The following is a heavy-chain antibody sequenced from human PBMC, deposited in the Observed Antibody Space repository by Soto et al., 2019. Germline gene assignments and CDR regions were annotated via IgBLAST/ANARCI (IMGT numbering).Heavy chain of an antibody. D-gene: IGHD4-17*01. CDR3: ASPTMTSTSFYYAMDF. CDR2: INPTDSET. CDR1: GHRFTTYW. J-gene: IGHJ6*02. V-gene: IGHV5-10-1*01. Sequence: GESLKISCKTSGHRFTTYWISWVRQMPGKGLEYMGKINPTDSETNYSPSFEGHVTSSADRSTSTAYVRWNSLKASDTAMYYCASPTMTSTSFYYAMDFWGQGTTVTVSS.